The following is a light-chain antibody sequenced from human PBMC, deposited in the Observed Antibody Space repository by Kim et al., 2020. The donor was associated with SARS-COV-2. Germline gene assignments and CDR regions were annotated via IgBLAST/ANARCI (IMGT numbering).Light chain of an antibody. V-gene: IGLV7-43*01. CDR2: STS. CDR3: LLYYGGARV. J-gene: IGLJ3*02. Sequence: PGGTVTLTCATSTGAVTSNYYQTWFQQKPGQAPRPLIYSTSNKHSWTPARFAGSLLGGKAALTLSGVQPEDESEYYCLLYYGGARVFGGGTQLTVL. CDR1: TGAVTSNYY.